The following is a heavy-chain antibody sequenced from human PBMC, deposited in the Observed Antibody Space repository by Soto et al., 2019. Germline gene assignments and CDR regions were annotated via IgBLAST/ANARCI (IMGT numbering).Heavy chain of an antibody. Sequence: EVQLVESGGGLVQPGGSLRLSCAASGFSFSSHWMHWVRKVPGKGLEWVARITSDGKTTGYADSVKGRFTISRDNAKNTLYLQMNSLRADDTAVYYCGKERRGSGWFVCDYWGQGELVTVSS. V-gene: IGHV3-74*01. CDR2: ITSDGKTT. CDR1: GFSFSSHW. J-gene: IGHJ4*02. D-gene: IGHD6-19*01. CDR3: GKERRGSGWFVCDY.